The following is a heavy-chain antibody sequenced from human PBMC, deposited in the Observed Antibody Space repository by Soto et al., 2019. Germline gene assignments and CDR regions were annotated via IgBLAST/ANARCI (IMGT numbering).Heavy chain of an antibody. Sequence: ASVKVSCKASGYTFTSYGISWVRQAPGQGLEWMGWISAYNGNTNYAQKLQGRVTMTTDTSTSTAYMELRSLRSDDTAVYYCARTITRLRFLEWLLFRGYFDYWGQGXLVTVSS. CDR1: GYTFTSYG. J-gene: IGHJ4*02. CDR2: ISAYNGNT. CDR3: ARTITRLRFLEWLLFRGYFDY. D-gene: IGHD3-3*01. V-gene: IGHV1-18*01.